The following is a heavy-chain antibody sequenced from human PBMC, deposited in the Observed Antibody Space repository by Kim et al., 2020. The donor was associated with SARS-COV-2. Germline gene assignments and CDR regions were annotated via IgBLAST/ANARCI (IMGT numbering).Heavy chain of an antibody. CDR3: ARGQVLRSFGGMDV. CDR2: IYTSGST. D-gene: IGHD3-9*01. J-gene: IGHJ6*02. CDR1: GCPIISGSYY. Sequence: SETLSLTWTASGCPIISGSYYWSWIRHPAGTALEWIGRIYTSGSTNYNPSLKTRVTISVDTSKNQFSLKLSSLTAADTAVYYCARGQVLRSFGGMDVWGQGTTATVPS. V-gene: IGHV4-61*02.